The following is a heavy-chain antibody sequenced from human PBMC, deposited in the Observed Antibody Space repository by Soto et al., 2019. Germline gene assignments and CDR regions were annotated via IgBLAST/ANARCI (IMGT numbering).Heavy chain of an antibody. CDR2: MNPNSGNT. V-gene: IGHV1-8*01. J-gene: IGHJ4*02. Sequence: QVQLVQSGAEVKKPGASVKVSCKVSGCTFTSYDINWVRQASGQGLEWMGWMNPNSGNTGYAQKFQGRVTMTRSPSITTAYMELSSLRSDDTAVYYCAREAAAGTFDYWGQGTLVTVSP. CDR3: AREAAAGTFDY. CDR1: GCTFTSYD. D-gene: IGHD6-13*01.